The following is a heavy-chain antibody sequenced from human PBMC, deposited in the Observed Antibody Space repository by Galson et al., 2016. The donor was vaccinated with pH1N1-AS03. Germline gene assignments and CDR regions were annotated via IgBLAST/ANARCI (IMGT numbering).Heavy chain of an antibody. CDR3: SRESESYSNTMAFDI. D-gene: IGHD3-10*01. CDR1: GGTFNTYA. J-gene: IGHJ3*02. CDR2: IIPIFGTA. V-gene: IGHV1-69*13. Sequence: SVKVSCKASGGTFNTYAISWVRQAPGQGLEWMGGIIPIFGTANYAQKFQGRVTITADESTSTVYMELSSLRSEDTAVYYCSRESESYSNTMAFDIWGQGAMVTVSS.